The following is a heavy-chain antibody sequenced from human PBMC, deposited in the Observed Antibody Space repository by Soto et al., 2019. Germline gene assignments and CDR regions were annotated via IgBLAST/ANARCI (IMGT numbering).Heavy chain of an antibody. J-gene: IGHJ5*02. CDR2: IIPIFGTA. CDR3: ARDKGYCSGGSCSNWFDP. Sequence: QVQLVQSGAEVKKPGSSVKVSCKASGGTFSSYAISWVRQAPGQGLEWMGGIIPIFGTANYAQKFQGRVTITADESTGKAYMELSSLRSEDTAVYYCARDKGYCSGGSCSNWFDPWGQGTLVTVSS. D-gene: IGHD2-15*01. CDR1: GGTFSSYA. V-gene: IGHV1-69*01.